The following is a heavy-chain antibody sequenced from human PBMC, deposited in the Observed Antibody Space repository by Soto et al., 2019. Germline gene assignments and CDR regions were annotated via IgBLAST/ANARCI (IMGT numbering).Heavy chain of an antibody. CDR1: GFTFSSYG. V-gene: IGHV3-30*03. D-gene: IGHD3-22*01. Sequence: GGSLRLSCAASGFTFSSYGMHWVRQAPGKGLEWVAVISYDGSNKYYADSVKGRFTISRDNSKNTLYLQMSSLRSEDTAVYYCARGSGPMREWHWGQGTLVTVSS. CDR2: ISYDGSNK. CDR3: ARGSGPMREWH. J-gene: IGHJ4*02.